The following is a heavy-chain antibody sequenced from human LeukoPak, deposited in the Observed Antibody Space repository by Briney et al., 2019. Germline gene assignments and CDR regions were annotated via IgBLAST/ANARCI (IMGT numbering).Heavy chain of an antibody. D-gene: IGHD3-10*01. V-gene: IGHV4-39*01. Sequence: SETLSLTCTVSGGSISSTRYYWGWIRQPPGKGLEWIGSNYYSESTYYNPSLKSRVTMSVDRSKNQFSLKLSSVTAADTAVYYCARHGIYYGLGSSYGLPNWFDPWGQGTLVTVSS. J-gene: IGHJ5*02. CDR2: NYYSEST. CDR1: GGSISSTRYY. CDR3: ARHGIYYGLGSSYGLPNWFDP.